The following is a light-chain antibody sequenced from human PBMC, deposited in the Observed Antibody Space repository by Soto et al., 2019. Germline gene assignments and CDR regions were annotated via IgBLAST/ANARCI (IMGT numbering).Light chain of an antibody. J-gene: IGLJ1*01. CDR2: EVG. CDR3: CSYASGSIYV. CDR1: SSDVGAFNY. V-gene: IGLV2-14*01. Sequence: QSVLNQPASVSGSPGQSITISCTGTSSDVGAFNYVSWYLQYPGKAPTLMIYEVGNRPSGVSNRFSGSKSGNTASLTISGLQAEDEADYYCCSYASGSIYVFGTGTKVTVL.